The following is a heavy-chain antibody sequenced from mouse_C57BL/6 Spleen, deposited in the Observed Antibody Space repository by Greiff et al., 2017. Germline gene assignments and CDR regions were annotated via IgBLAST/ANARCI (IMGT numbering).Heavy chain of an antibody. J-gene: IGHJ4*01. CDR2: ISDGGSYT. CDR3: ARDNDGYYGAMDY. V-gene: IGHV5-4*01. D-gene: IGHD2-3*01. CDR1: GFTFSSYA. Sequence: EVKLMESGGGLVKPGGSLKLSCAASGFTFSSYAMSWVRQTPEKRLEWVATISDGGSYTYYPDNVKGRFTISRDNAKNNLYLQMSHLKSEDTAMYYCARDNDGYYGAMDYWGQGTSVTVSS.